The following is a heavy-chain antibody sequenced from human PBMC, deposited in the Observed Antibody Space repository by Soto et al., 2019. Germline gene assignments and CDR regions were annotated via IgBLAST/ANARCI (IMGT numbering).Heavy chain of an antibody. V-gene: IGHV3-23*01. Sequence: GGSLRLSCAASGFTFSSYAMSWVSQAPGKGLEWVSAISGSGGSTYYADSVKGRFTISRDNSKNTLYLQMNSLRAEDTAVYYCASKSSGWYGGLDYWGQGTLVTVSS. CDR3: ASKSSGWYGGLDY. CDR2: ISGSGGST. D-gene: IGHD6-19*01. J-gene: IGHJ4*02. CDR1: GFTFSSYA.